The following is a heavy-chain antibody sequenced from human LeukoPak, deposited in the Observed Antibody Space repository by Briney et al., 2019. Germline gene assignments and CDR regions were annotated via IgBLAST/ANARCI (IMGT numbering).Heavy chain of an antibody. V-gene: IGHV3-23*01. D-gene: IGHD3-22*01. J-gene: IGHJ4*02. CDR1: GFTFSSYA. Sequence: HPGGSLRLSCAASGFTFSSYAMSWVRQAPGKGLEWVSTISGSGGSTYYADSVRGRFTLSRDKSKNTLYLQMNSLRAEDTAVYYCARDRDYYDSSGYYLIFDYWGQGTLVTVSS. CDR2: ISGSGGST. CDR3: ARDRDYYDSSGYYLIFDY.